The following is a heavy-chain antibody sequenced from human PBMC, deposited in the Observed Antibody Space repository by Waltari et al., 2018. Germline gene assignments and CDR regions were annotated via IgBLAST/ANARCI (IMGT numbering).Heavy chain of an antibody. CDR2: IKQDGSEK. V-gene: IGHV3-7*01. Sequence: EVQLVESGGGLVQPGGSLRLSCAASGFTFSSYWMSWVRQAPGKGLEWLANIKQDGSEKYYVDSVKGRFTSSRDNAKNSLYLQMNSLRAEDTAVYYCARRRSLIAAAGTLDYWGQGTLVTVSS. D-gene: IGHD6-13*01. J-gene: IGHJ4*02. CDR1: GFTFSSYW. CDR3: ARRRSLIAAAGTLDY.